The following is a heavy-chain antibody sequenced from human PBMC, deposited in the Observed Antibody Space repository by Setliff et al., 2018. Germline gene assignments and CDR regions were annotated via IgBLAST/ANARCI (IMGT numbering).Heavy chain of an antibody. CDR3: ARGAGWCCDSSGYYYDY. J-gene: IGHJ4*02. Sequence: LSLTCTVSGGSISSYYWSWIRQPPGKGLEWIGYIYYSGSTNYNPSLKSRVTISVDTSKNQFSLKLSSVTAADTAVYYCARGAGWCCDSSGYYYDYWGQGTLVTVSS. CDR2: IYYSGST. CDR1: GGSISSYY. V-gene: IGHV4-59*08. D-gene: IGHD3-22*01.